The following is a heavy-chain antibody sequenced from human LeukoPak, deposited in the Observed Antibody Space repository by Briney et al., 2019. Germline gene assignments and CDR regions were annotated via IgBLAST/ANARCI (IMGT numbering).Heavy chain of an antibody. J-gene: IGHJ4*02. CDR3: ARGMAVPGLGY. D-gene: IGHD6-19*01. Sequence: SETLSLTCTVSGDSITSYYWSWIRQPPGKGLEWIGYIYSTGSTNYNPSLKSRVTMLVDTSKNQVSLKLSSVTAADTAIYYCARGMAVPGLGYWGRGTLVTVSS. CDR2: IYSTGST. CDR1: GDSITSYY. V-gene: IGHV4-59*01.